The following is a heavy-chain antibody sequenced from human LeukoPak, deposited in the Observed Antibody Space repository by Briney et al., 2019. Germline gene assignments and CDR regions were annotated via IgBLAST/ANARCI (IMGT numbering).Heavy chain of an antibody. CDR1: GGSLSTYY. Sequence: SETLSLTCTVSGGSLSTYYWSWIRQPPGKGLEWIGYIYNSGSTYYNPSLKSRVTISVDTSKNQFSLKLSSVTAADTAVYYCARFSSGSYAPLDYWGQGTLVTVSS. CDR3: ARFSSGSYAPLDY. CDR2: IYNSGST. V-gene: IGHV4-59*08. J-gene: IGHJ4*02. D-gene: IGHD1-26*01.